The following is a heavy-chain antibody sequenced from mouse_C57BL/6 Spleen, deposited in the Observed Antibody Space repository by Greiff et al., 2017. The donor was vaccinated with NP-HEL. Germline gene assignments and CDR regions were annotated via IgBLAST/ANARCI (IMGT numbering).Heavy chain of an antibody. CDR3: AREGAYGNYGWFAY. CDR2: INPNNGGT. V-gene: IGHV1-26*01. Sequence: VQLQQSGPELVKPGASVKISCKASGYTFTDYYMNWVKQSHGKSLEWIGDINPNNGGTSYNQKFKGKATLTVDKSSSTAYMELRSLTSEDSAVYYCAREGAYGNYGWFAYWGQGTLVTVSA. D-gene: IGHD2-1*01. J-gene: IGHJ3*01. CDR1: GYTFTDYY.